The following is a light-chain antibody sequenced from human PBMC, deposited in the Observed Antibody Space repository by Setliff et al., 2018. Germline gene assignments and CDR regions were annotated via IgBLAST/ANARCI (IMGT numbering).Light chain of an antibody. Sequence: QSAPAQPRSVSGSPGQSVTISCTGTSSDVGGYNYVSXXXXXXXXXPXVXXXXVSKRPSGVPDRFSGSKSCNTASLTISVLQAEDEAEYYCCSYAGSYTYVFGTGTKVTVL. CDR2: XVS. CDR1: SSDVGGYNY. V-gene: IGLV2-11*01. J-gene: IGLJ1*01. CDR3: CSYAGSYTYV.